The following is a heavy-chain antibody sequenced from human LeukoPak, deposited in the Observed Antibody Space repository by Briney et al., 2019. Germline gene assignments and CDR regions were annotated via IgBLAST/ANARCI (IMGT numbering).Heavy chain of an antibody. D-gene: IGHD2-15*01. CDR1: GFTFSSYW. Sequence: GGSLRLSCAASGFTFSSYWMSWVRQAPGKGLEWVANIKQDGSEKYYVGSVKGRFTISRDNAKNSLYLQMNSLRAEDTAVYYCAREEGYCSGGSCYSLYYFDYWGQGTLVTVSS. CDR3: AREEGYCSGGSCYSLYYFDY. V-gene: IGHV3-7*01. J-gene: IGHJ4*02. CDR2: IKQDGSEK.